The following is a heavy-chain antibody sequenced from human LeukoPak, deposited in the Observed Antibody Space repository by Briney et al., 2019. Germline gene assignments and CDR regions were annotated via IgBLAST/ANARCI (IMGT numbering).Heavy chain of an antibody. Sequence: GASVKVSCKASGYTFTSYAMHWVRQAPGQRLEWMGWINAGNGNTKYSQKFQGRVTMTTDTSTSTAYMEPRSLRSDDTAVYYCARDSSSWYSPEYFQHWGQGTLVTVSS. CDR2: INAGNGNT. V-gene: IGHV1-3*01. J-gene: IGHJ1*01. CDR3: ARDSSSWYSPEYFQH. CDR1: GYTFTSYA. D-gene: IGHD6-13*01.